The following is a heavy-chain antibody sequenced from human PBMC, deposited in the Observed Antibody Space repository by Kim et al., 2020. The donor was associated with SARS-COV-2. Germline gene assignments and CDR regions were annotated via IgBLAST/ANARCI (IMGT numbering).Heavy chain of an antibody. V-gene: IGHV1-2*02. CDR1: GYTFSGYY. CDR3: ARYCSSIWCSAYFDH. Sequence: ASVKVSCKSSGYTFSGYYLHWVRQAPGQGLEWMGWINPKSGGTNYAQKFQGRVTMTRDTSISTAYMELSSLRSDDTAVYCARYCSSIWCSAYFDHWGQGT. J-gene: IGHJ4*02. CDR2: INPKSGGT. D-gene: IGHD2-2*01.